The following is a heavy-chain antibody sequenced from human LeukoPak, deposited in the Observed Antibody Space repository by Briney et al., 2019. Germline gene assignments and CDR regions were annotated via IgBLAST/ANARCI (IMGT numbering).Heavy chain of an antibody. D-gene: IGHD5-18*01. CDR2: ISYDGSNK. V-gene: IGHV3-30*18. Sequence: GGSLRLSCAASGFTFSSYGMHWVRQAPGKGLEWVAVISYDGSNKYYADSVKGRFTISGDNSKNTLYLQMNSLRAEDTAVYYCAKGTAMAPALFDYWGQGTLVTVSS. CDR3: AKGTAMAPALFDY. J-gene: IGHJ4*02. CDR1: GFTFSSYG.